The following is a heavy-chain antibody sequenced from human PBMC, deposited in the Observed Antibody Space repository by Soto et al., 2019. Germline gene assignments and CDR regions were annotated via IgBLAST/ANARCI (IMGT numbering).Heavy chain of an antibody. CDR3: AKSQIEFNVLRFLEWLDY. CDR2: ISYDGSNK. Sequence: GGSLRLSCAASGFTFSSYGMYWVRQAPGKGLEWVAVISYDGSNKYYADSVKGRFTISRDNSKNTLYLQMNSLRAEDTAVYYCAKSQIEFNVLRFLEWLDYWGQGTLVTVSS. J-gene: IGHJ4*02. CDR1: GFTFSSYG. V-gene: IGHV3-30*18. D-gene: IGHD3-3*01.